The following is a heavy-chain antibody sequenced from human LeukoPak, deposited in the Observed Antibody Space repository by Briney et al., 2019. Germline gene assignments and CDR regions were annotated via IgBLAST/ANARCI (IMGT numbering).Heavy chain of an antibody. V-gene: IGHV3-48*03. D-gene: IGHD3-22*01. CDR2: ISISGSTI. CDR3: ARGHITMIVVVITTPVPSGGMDV. Sequence: PGGSLRLSCAASGFTFSSYEMNWVRQAPGKGLEWVSYISISGSTIYYADSVKGRFTISRDNAKNSLYLQMNSLRAEDTAVYYCARGHITMIVVVITTPVPSGGMDVWGQGTTVTVSS. J-gene: IGHJ6*02. CDR1: GFTFSSYE.